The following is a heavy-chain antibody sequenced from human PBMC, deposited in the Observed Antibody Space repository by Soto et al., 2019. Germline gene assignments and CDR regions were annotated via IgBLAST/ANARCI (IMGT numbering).Heavy chain of an antibody. Sequence: SETLSLTCTVSGGSISGYYWSWIRQPPGKGLEWIGYIYYNGGTNYNPSLKSRVTFSVDTPKNQFSLKLSSLTAADTAVYYCVRVVSPRRGWGYYCLDVWGQGTTVNVSS. CDR1: GGSISGYY. D-gene: IGHD1-26*01. V-gene: IGHV4-59*01. CDR2: IYYNGGT. CDR3: VRVVSPRRGWGYYCLDV. J-gene: IGHJ6*02.